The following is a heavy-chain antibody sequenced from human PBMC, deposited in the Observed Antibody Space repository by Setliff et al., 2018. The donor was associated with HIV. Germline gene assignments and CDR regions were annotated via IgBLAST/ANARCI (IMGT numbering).Heavy chain of an antibody. D-gene: IGHD6-19*01. V-gene: IGHV4-34*01. CDR2: INHSGST. CDR3: ARGPARAVARPGWLDP. J-gene: IGHJ5*02. Sequence: LSLTCAVYGGSFSGYYWSWIRQPPGKGLEWIGEINHSGSTNYNPSLKSRVTISVDTSKNQFSLKLSSVTAADTAVYYCARGPARAVARPGWLDPWGQGTLVTVSS. CDR1: GGSFSGYY.